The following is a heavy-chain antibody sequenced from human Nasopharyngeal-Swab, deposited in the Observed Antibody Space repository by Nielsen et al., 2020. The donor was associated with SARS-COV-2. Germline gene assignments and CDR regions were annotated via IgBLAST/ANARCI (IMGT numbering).Heavy chain of an antibody. CDR3: ATERAIAVAGTFGAKFDY. J-gene: IGHJ4*02. D-gene: IGHD6-19*01. Sequence: RQAPGKGLEWIGSIYYSGSTYYNPSPKSRVTISVDTSKNQFSLKLSSVTAADTAVYYCATERAIAVAGTFGAKFDYWGQGTLVTVSS. V-gene: IGHV4-39*01. CDR2: IYYSGST.